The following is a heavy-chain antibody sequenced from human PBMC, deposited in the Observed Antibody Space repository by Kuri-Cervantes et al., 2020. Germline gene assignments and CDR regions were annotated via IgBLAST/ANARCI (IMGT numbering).Heavy chain of an antibody. D-gene: IGHD3-3*01. CDR2: ITWNSGTI. Sequence: GGSLRLSCAASGFTFDDYAMHWVRQAPGKGLEWVSDITWNSGTIVYADSVKGRFTISRDNAKNSLYLQMNSLRAEDTAVYYCVRGNTYYDFWSGYCPFDYWGQGTLVTVSS. J-gene: IGHJ4*02. CDR3: VRGNTYYDFWSGYCPFDY. V-gene: IGHV3-9*01. CDR1: GFTFDDYA.